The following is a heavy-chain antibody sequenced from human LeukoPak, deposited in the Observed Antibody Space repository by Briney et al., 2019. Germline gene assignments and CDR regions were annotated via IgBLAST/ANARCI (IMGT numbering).Heavy chain of an antibody. D-gene: IGHD3-10*01. J-gene: IGHJ6*03. CDR1: GYTFTSYD. Sequence: GASVKVSCKASGYTFTSYDINWVRQATGQGLEWMGWMNPNSGNTGYAQKFQGRVTMTRNTSISTAYMELSSLRSEDTAVYYCARVAGSGSYFVWYYYYYMDVWGKGTTVTVSS. V-gene: IGHV1-8*01. CDR2: MNPNSGNT. CDR3: ARVAGSGSYFVWYYYYYMDV.